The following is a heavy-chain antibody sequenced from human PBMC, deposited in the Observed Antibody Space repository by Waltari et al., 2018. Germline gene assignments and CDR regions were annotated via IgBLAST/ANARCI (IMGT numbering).Heavy chain of an antibody. J-gene: IGHJ6*02. V-gene: IGHV5-51*01. CDR3: ARRSSTVTRRYGMDV. Sequence: EVQLVQSGAEVKKPGESLKISCKGSGYSFTSYWIGWVRQMPGKGLEWMGIIYPGDSDTRYSPSIQGQVTISADKSISTAYLQWSSLKASDTAMYYCARRSSTVTRRYGMDVWGQGTTVTVSS. CDR1: GYSFTSYW. CDR2: IYPGDSDT. D-gene: IGHD4-17*01.